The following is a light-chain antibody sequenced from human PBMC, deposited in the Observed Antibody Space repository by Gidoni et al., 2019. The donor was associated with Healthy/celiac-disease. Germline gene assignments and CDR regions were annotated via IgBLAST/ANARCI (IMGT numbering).Light chain of an antibody. CDR3: QQFSNYPLT. V-gene: IGKV1-5*03. CDR1: QSISIW. J-gene: IGKJ4*01. CDR2: KAS. Sequence: DIQMTQSPSTLAASVGDSVTITCRVSQSISIWLAWYQQKPGKAPKLLISKASTLESGVPSRFSGSGSGTEFTLTVRSLQPDDFATYYCQQFSNYPLTFGGGTHLEIK.